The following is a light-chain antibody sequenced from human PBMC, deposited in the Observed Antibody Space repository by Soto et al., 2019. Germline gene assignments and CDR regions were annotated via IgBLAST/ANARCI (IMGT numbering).Light chain of an antibody. CDR3: QKYNRAPWT. CDR1: HDIATF. V-gene: IGKV1-27*01. Sequence: DIQMTQSPPSLSASVGYRVTISCRASHDIATFLAWFQQRPGKVPKLLIYTATTLQSGVPSRFSGSRSGTEFTLTISSLQPEDVATYYCQKYNRAPWTFGQGTKVDI. J-gene: IGKJ1*01. CDR2: TAT.